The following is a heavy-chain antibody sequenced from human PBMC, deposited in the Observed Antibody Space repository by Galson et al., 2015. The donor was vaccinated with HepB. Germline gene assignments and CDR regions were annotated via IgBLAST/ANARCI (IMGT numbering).Heavy chain of an antibody. CDR2: INPSGGST. J-gene: IGHJ6*02. V-gene: IGHV1-46*01. D-gene: IGHD3-22*01. CDR1: GYTFTSYY. CDR3: AREGHYYDSSGANYGMDV. Sequence: SVKVSCKASGYTFTSYYMHWVRQALGQGLEWMGIINPSGGSTSYAQKFQGRVTMTRDTSTSTVYMELSSLRSEDTAVYYCAREGHYYDSSGANYGMDVWGQGTTVTVSS.